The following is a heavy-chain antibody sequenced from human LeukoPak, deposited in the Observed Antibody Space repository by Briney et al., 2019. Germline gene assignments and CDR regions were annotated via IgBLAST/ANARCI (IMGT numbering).Heavy chain of an antibody. CDR1: GGSISSGGYY. CDR2: IYYSGST. CDR3: ARLVGTTVTTVEYYYGMDV. D-gene: IGHD4-17*01. J-gene: IGHJ6*02. Sequence: PSETLSLTCTVSGGSISSGGYYWSWIRQHPGKGLEWIGYIYYSGSTYYNPSLKSRVTISVDTSKNQFSLKLSSVTAADTAVYYCARLVGTTVTTVEYYYGMDVWGQGTTVTVSS. V-gene: IGHV4-31*03.